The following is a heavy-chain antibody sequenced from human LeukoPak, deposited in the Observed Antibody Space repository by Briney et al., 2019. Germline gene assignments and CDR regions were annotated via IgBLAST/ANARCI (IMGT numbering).Heavy chain of an antibody. V-gene: IGHV4-31*03. D-gene: IGHD5-18*01. CDR2: IYYTGGT. J-gene: IGHJ4*02. Sequence: SETLSLTCTVSGGSVSSDNYYWTWIRQHPGKGLEWVGYIYYTGGTYYNPSLKSRVTLSVDTSKNQFSLKLSSVTAADTAVYYCARTNTAMGDFDYWGQGTLVTVSS. CDR1: GGSVSSDNYY. CDR3: ARTNTAMGDFDY.